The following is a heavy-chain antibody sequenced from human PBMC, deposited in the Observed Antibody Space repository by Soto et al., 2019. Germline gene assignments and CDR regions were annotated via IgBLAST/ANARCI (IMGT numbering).Heavy chain of an antibody. Sequence: QVQLVQSGGGAVLPGNSLRLSCAASGFPFSWAGMHWLRQTPGKGLEWVAVVPGDGRDIDYAESVRGRFSISRDNPKSTLYLQMNNLGVEDTAIYYCARGLNKAAGGAFDVWGQGTQVIVSS. CDR3: ARGLNKAAGGAFDV. V-gene: IGHV3-33*01. J-gene: IGHJ3*01. D-gene: IGHD3-16*01. CDR1: GFPFSWAG. CDR2: VPGDGRDI.